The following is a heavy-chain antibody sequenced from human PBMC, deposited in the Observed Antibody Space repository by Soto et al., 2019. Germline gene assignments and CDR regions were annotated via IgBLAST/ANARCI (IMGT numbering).Heavy chain of an antibody. CDR2: IEKDDYNI. J-gene: IGHJ4*02. CDR3: ARGSGTTTMYNQLFDY. D-gene: IGHD5-18*01. Sequence: VQLVESGGGVVQPGRSLRLSCAASGFIFKNYAMHWVRQAPGKGLEWVAVIEKDDYNIYYSDSVKGRFTISRDNSRNTLYLQMNNLRVDDTAVFFCARGSGTTTMYNQLFDYGGQGSLVTVSS. CDR1: GFIFKNYA. V-gene: IGHV3-30*04.